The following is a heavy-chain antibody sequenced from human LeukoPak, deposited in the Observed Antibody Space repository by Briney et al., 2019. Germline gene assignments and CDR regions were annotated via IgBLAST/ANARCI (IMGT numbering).Heavy chain of an antibody. J-gene: IGHJ3*02. V-gene: IGHV7-4-1*02. Sequence: ASVKVSCKASGYTFTSYGISWVRQAPGQGLEWMGWINTDSGNPTYAQGFTGRFVFPLDSSVSTAYLQISNLMPEDTAKYYCAREILRFDIWGQGTMVIVSS. CDR1: GYTFTSYG. CDR2: INTDSGNP. CDR3: AREILRFDI.